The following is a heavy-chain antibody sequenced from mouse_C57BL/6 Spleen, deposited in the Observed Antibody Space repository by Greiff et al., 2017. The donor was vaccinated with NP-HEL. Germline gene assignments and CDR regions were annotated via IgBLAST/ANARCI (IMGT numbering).Heavy chain of an antibody. D-gene: IGHD2-2*01. CDR2: INPSTGGT. V-gene: IGHV1-42*01. J-gene: IGHJ4*01. Sequence: EVQLQQSGPELVKPGASVKISCKASGYSFTGYYMNWVKQSPEKSLEWIGEINPSTGGTTYNQKFKAKATLTVDKSSSTAYMQLKSLTSEDSAVYYCARAEDLLWLRMDYWGQGTSVTVSS. CDR1: GYSFTGYY. CDR3: ARAEDLLWLRMDY.